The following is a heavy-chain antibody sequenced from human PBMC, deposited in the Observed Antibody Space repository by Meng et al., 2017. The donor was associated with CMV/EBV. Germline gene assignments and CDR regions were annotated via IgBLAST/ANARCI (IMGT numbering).Heavy chain of an antibody. J-gene: IGHJ4*02. CDR2: ISSSGSTI. CDR3: AINAYVVVPAATDDFDY. V-gene: IGHV3-48*03. Sequence: SLKISCAASGFTFSSYEMNWVRQAPGKGLEWVSYISSSGSTIYYADSVKGRFTISRDNAKNSLYLQMNSLRAEDTAVYYCAINAYVVVPAATDDFDYWGQGTLVTVSS. CDR1: GFTFSSYE. D-gene: IGHD2-2*01.